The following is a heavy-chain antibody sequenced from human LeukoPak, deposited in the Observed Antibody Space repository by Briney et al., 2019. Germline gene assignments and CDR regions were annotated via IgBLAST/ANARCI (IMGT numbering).Heavy chain of an antibody. CDR1: GGTFSSYA. J-gene: IGHJ6*03. CDR2: IIPIFGTA. CDR3: SGGSKLGYYYYYSMDV. D-gene: IGHD2-15*01. Sequence: SVKVSCKASGGTFSSYAISWVRQAPGQGLEWMGGIIPIFGTANYAQTFQGRVTITTDESTSTAYMALSSLRSEDTAVYYCSGGSKLGYYYYYSMDVWGKGTTVTVSS. V-gene: IGHV1-69*05.